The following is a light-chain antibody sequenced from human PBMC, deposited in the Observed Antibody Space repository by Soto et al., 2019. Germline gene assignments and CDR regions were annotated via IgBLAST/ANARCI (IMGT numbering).Light chain of an antibody. Sequence: DIQLTHSPSSVSASVLDRVTITWQASHDVANYLTACQQKPGGAAKVLIYDGSNLESGVPSRFSGSGSGTDFIFTISSLQPEDLATYYCQQYDSLPITFGRGTRLEIK. CDR3: QQYDSLPIT. V-gene: IGKV1-33*01. CDR2: DGS. J-gene: IGKJ5*01. CDR1: HDVANY.